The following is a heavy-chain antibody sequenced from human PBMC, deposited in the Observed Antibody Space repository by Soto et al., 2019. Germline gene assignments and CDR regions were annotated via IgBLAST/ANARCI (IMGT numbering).Heavy chain of an antibody. V-gene: IGHV3-30-3*01. CDR1: GFTVSNNY. Sequence: PGGSLRLSCAVSGFTVSNNYMSWVRQAPGKGLEGVSVISYDGSNKYYADSVKGRFTISRDNSKNTLYLQMNSLRAEDTAVYYCARVVVSSSSSLPAYWGQGTLVTVSS. CDR2: ISYDGSNK. CDR3: ARVVVSSSSSLPAY. J-gene: IGHJ4*02. D-gene: IGHD6-6*01.